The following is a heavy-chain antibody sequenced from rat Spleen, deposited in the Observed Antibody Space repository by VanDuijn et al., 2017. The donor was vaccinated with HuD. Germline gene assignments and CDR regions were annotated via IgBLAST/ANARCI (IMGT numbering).Heavy chain of an antibody. CDR2: IRTKPNNYAT. J-gene: IGHJ2*01. CDR3: TAAGSGGDY. V-gene: IGHV10-5*01. Sequence: VQVVESGGGLVQPKESLKISCAASGFTFSNAAMYWVRQAPGKGLEWVARIRTKPNNYATYYADSVKGRFTISRDDSKSMVYLQMDNLKTEDTAMYYCTAAGSGGDYWGQGVMVTVSS. D-gene: IGHD1-11*01. CDR1: GFTFSNAA.